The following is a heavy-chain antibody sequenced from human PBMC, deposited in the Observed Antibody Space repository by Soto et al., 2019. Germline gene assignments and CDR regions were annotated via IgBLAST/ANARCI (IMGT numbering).Heavy chain of an antibody. D-gene: IGHD3-10*01. CDR3: ARDRGFADGNSFDY. V-gene: IGHV1-18*01. CDR2: ISAYNGNT. J-gene: IGHJ4*02. CDR1: GYTFTSYG. Sequence: SVKFSCKASGYTFTSYGISWVRQAPGQGLEWMGWISAYNGNTNYAQKLQGRVTMTTDTSTSTAYMELRSLRSDDTAVYYCARDRGFADGNSFDYWGQGTLVTVSS.